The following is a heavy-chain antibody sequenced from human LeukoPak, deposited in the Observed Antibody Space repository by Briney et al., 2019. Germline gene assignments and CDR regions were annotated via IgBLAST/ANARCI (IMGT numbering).Heavy chain of an antibody. Sequence: PSQTLSLTCTVSGGSISNGGYYWSWIRQPPGKGLEWIGEINHSGSTNYNPSLKSRVTISVDTSKNQFSLKLSSVTAADTAVYYCARGRRWSYYYEPRPQVLDYWGQGTLVTVSS. D-gene: IGHD3-22*01. V-gene: IGHV4-34*01. J-gene: IGHJ4*02. CDR2: INHSGST. CDR3: ARGRRWSYYYEPRPQVLDY. CDR1: GGSISNGGYY.